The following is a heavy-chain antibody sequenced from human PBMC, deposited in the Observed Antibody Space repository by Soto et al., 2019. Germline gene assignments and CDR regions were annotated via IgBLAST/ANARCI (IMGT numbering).Heavy chain of an antibody. CDR2: INPSGGTT. CDR1: GYIFTSHY. D-gene: IGHD6-6*01. J-gene: IGHJ4*02. CDR3: AGVAPYSSSSVDHFDY. V-gene: IGHV1-46*01. Sequence: QVQLVQSGAEVEKPGASVKVFCKASGYIFTSHYMHWVRQAPGQGLEWMGIINPSGGTTTYAQKFQGRVPMTRDTSTSTVYMELSSLRSDDTAVYYCAGVAPYSSSSVDHFDYWGQGTLVTVSS.